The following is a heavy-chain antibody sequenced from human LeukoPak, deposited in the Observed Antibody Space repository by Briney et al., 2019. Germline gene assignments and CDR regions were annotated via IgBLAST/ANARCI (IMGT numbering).Heavy chain of an antibody. CDR1: GFTFSSYG. Sequence: SGGSLRLSCAASGFTFSSYGMHWVRQAPGKGLEWVAVIWYDGSNKYYADSVKGRFTISRDNSKNTLYLQMNSLRAEDTAVYYCARDQYYYGSGNRWYWGQGTLVTVSS. V-gene: IGHV3-33*01. CDR3: ARDQYYYGSGNRWY. D-gene: IGHD3-10*01. J-gene: IGHJ4*02. CDR2: IWYDGSNK.